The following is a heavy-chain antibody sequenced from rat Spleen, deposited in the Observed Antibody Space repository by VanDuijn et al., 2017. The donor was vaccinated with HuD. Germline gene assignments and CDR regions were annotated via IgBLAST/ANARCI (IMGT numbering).Heavy chain of an antibody. V-gene: IGHV5-46*01. D-gene: IGHD1-6*01. J-gene: IGHJ2*01. CDR1: GFTFSSFP. CDR2: ISTGGGNT. Sequence: EVELVESGGGLVQPGRSLKVSCAASGFTFSSFPMAWVRQAPTKGLEWVASISTGGGNTNYRDSVKGRFTISRDNAERSLYLQMDSLRSEDTATYYCTTSLILLFDYWGQGVMVTVSS. CDR3: TTSLILLFDY.